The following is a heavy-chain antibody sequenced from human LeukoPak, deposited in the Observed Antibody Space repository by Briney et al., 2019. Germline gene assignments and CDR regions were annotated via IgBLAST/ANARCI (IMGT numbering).Heavy chain of an antibody. D-gene: IGHD3-22*01. CDR3: AKDWATYYYDSSGYYGSDY. Sequence: PGGSLRLSCAASGFXFSSYAISWVRQAPGKGLEWVSAISGSGGSTYYADSVKGRFTISRDNSKNTLYLQMNSLRAEDTAVYYCAKDWATYYYDSSGYYGSDYWGQGTLVTVSS. CDR2: ISGSGGST. J-gene: IGHJ4*02. CDR1: GFXFSSYA. V-gene: IGHV3-23*01.